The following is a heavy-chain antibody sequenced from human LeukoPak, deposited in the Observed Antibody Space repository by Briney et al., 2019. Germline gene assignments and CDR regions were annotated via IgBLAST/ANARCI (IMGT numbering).Heavy chain of an antibody. CDR1: GYTFTSNY. Sequence: ASVKVSCKASGYTFTSNYIHWVRQAPGQGLEWMGMIYPRDGSTSYAQKFQGRVTVTRDTSTSTVHMELSGLRSEDTAVYYCARGQQLVLYYFDYWGQGTLVTVSS. CDR3: ARGQQLVLYYFDY. D-gene: IGHD6-13*01. J-gene: IGHJ4*02. CDR2: IYPRDGST. V-gene: IGHV1-46*01.